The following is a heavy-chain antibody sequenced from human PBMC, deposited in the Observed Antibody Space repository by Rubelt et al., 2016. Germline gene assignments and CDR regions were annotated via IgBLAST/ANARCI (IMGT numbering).Heavy chain of an antibody. V-gene: IGHV3-53*04. Sequence: VQLQQWGTGLLKPSETLSLTCAVHGGSFSGYYWSWIRQPPGKGLEWVSVIYSGGSTYYADSVKGRCTISRHNSKNTLYLQINSLRAEDTAVFYCAGGRDYGDYWGQGTLVTVSS. CDR2: IYSGGST. CDR3: AGGRDYGDY. CDR1: GGSFSGYY. J-gene: IGHJ4*02.